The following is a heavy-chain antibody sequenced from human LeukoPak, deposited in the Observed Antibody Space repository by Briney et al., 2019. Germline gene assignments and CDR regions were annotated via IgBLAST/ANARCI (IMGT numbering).Heavy chain of an antibody. V-gene: IGHV1-8*03. CDR2: MNSNSGNT. D-gene: IGHD2-2*01. Sequence: ASVKVSCKTSGYTFSTYVINWVRQAAGQGLEWMGWMNSNSGNTGFAQKFQGRATITRDTSITTAYLELSSLRSEDTAVYYCARAIRYQLLSDYWGQGTLVTVSS. CDR3: ARAIRYQLLSDY. CDR1: GYTFSTYV. J-gene: IGHJ4*02.